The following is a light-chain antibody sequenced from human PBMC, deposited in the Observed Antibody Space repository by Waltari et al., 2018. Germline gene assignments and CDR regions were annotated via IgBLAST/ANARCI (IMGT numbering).Light chain of an antibody. J-gene: IGLJ1*01. CDR3: SSFALNTNHYV. Sequence: QSALTQPPSASGSPGQSVTISCSGSSSVIGGYDFVSWYHHPPGKPPRLLIFAVNKRPAGGPSRFSGAESGNTASLTVSGLQPDDEGDFYCSSFALNTNHYVFGSGTKVTVL. V-gene: IGLV2-8*01. CDR2: AVN. CDR1: SSVIGGYDF.